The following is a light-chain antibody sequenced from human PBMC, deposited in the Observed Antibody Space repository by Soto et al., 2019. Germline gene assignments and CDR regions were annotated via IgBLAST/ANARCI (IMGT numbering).Light chain of an antibody. CDR2: DAS. CDR3: QQFNSYPIT. V-gene: IGKV1-13*02. Sequence: AIQLTQSPSSLSASVGDRVTITCRASQGISSALAWYQQKPGKAPKLLIYDASSLESGVPSRFSGSGSGTDFTLTIISLQPEDCATYYCQQFNSYPITFGGGTKVEIK. J-gene: IGKJ4*01. CDR1: QGISSA.